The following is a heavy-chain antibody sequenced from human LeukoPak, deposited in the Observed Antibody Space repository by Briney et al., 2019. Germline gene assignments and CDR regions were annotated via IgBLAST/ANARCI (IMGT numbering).Heavy chain of an antibody. V-gene: IGHV4-59*08. CDR2: IYYSGST. J-gene: IGHJ4*02. D-gene: IGHD6-13*01. Sequence: PSETLSLTCTVSGGSISSYYWSWIRQPPGKGLEWIGYIYYSGSTNYNPSLKSRVTISVDTSKNQFSLKLSSVTAADTAVYYCARHIAAGTPGFDYWGQGTLVTVSS. CDR1: GGSISSYY. CDR3: ARHIAAGTPGFDY.